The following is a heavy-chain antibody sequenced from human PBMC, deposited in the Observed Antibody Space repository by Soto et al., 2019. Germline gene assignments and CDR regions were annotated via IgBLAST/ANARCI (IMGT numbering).Heavy chain of an antibody. D-gene: IGHD3-9*01. J-gene: IGHJ6*02. CDR3: ARRADYDILTGYYQYYYYYGMDV. Sequence: SETLSLTCTVSGGSISSSSYYWGWIRQPPGKGLEWIGSIYYSGSTYYNPSLKSRVTISVDTSKNQFSLKLSSVTAADTAVYYCARRADYDILTGYYQYYYYYGMDVWGQGTTVTVSS. CDR2: IYYSGST. CDR1: GGSISSSSYY. V-gene: IGHV4-39*01.